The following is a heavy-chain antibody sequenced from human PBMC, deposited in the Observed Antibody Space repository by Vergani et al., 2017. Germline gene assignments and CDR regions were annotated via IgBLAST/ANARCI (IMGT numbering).Heavy chain of an antibody. CDR2: IYRTGRT. D-gene: IGHD3-9*01. V-gene: IGHV4-38-2*01. Sequence: QVQLQESGPGLVKPSETLSLTCAVSGFSIDNGYYWDWIRQPPGKGLEWIGSIYRTGRTHFNPSLKSRVTISVDTSNKHFSLGLNSLIAADTSVYYCARRSDIVYDIFSGTQYFFDFWGQGTLVTVSS. CDR1: GFSIDNGYY. CDR3: ARRSDIVYDIFSGTQYFFDF. J-gene: IGHJ4*02.